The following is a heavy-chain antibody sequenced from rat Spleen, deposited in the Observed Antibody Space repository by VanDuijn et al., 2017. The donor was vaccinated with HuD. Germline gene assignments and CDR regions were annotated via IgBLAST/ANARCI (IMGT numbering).Heavy chain of an antibody. V-gene: IGHV5-25*01. J-gene: IGHJ3*01. CDR3: ASPGSTHEGFAY. Sequence: EVQLVESGGGLVQPGRSLKLSCAASGFTFSNYYMAWVRQAPKKGLEWVATISTSGSRTYYPDSVKGRFTISRDNAKSSLYLQMNSLKSEDTATYYCASPGSTHEGFAYWGQGTLVTVSS. CDR1: GFTFSNYY. D-gene: IGHD3-2*01. CDR2: ISTSGSRT.